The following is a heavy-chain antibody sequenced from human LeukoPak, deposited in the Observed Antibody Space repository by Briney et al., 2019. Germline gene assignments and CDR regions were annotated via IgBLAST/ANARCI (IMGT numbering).Heavy chain of an antibody. Sequence: GGSLRLSCAASGFTFSNAWMSWVRQAPGKGLEWVGRIKSKTDGGTTDYAAPVKGRFTISRDDSKNTLYLQMNSLKTEDTAVYYCTTYYYDSSGYYYFDYWGQGTLVSVSS. D-gene: IGHD3-22*01. V-gene: IGHV3-15*01. CDR1: GFTFSNAW. CDR2: IKSKTDGGTT. J-gene: IGHJ4*02. CDR3: TTYYYDSSGYYYFDY.